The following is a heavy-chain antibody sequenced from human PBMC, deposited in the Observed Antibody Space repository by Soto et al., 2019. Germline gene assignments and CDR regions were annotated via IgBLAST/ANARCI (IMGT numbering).Heavy chain of an antibody. CDR1: GFSLSSSGVG. CDR2: IYWDDDK. J-gene: IGHJ4*02. V-gene: IGHV2-5*02. D-gene: IGHD1-1*01. Sequence: QITLKESGPTRVKPTQTLTLACTFSGFSLSSSGVGVGWIRQPPGKALEQLALIYWDDDKRYSPSLKSRLTITKDTSKTQVILTMTNMDPVDTATDYCAHRAGLQGNWDGGYFDFWGQGALVTVSS. CDR3: AHRAGLQGNWDGGYFDF.